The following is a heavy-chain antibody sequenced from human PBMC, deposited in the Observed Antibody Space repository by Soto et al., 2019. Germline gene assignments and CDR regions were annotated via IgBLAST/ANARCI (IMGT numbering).Heavy chain of an antibody. CDR2: IYYSGST. Sequence: SETLSLTCTVSGGSISSYYWSLIRQPPGKGLEWIGYIYYSGSTTYNPSLRSRVTISVDTSKNQFSLKLSSVTAADTAVYYCARLGHVYYYDSSGYREYFQHWGQGTLVTVSS. J-gene: IGHJ1*01. D-gene: IGHD3-22*01. V-gene: IGHV4-59*01. CDR3: ARLGHVYYYDSSGYREYFQH. CDR1: GGSISSYY.